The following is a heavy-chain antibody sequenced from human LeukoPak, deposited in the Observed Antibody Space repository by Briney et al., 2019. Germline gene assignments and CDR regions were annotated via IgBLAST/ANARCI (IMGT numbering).Heavy chain of an antibody. CDR1: GFTFDDYA. Sequence: GGSLRLSCAASGFTFDDYAMHWVRQAPGKGLEWVSGISWNSGSIGYADSVKGRFTISRDNAKKSLYLQMNSLRAEDTALYYCAKDSRITIFGVMDYWGQGTLVTVSS. V-gene: IGHV3-9*01. D-gene: IGHD3-3*01. J-gene: IGHJ4*02. CDR3: AKDSRITIFGVMDY. CDR2: ISWNSGSI.